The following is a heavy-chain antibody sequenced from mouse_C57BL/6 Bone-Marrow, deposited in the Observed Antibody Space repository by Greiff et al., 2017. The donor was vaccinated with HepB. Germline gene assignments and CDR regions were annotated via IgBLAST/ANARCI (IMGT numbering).Heavy chain of an antibody. CDR2: RRSKSSNYVT. CDR1: GFTFNTYA. V-gene: IGHV10-3*01. Sequence: EVMLVESGGGLVQPQGSLKLSCAASGFTFNTYAMHWVRQAPGKGLEWVARRRSKSSNYVTYYADSVKDRFTISRDDSQSMLYLRMNNLKTEDTAMYYCVRDYGSSTFAYWGQGTLVTVSA. J-gene: IGHJ3*01. CDR3: VRDYGSSTFAY. D-gene: IGHD1-1*01.